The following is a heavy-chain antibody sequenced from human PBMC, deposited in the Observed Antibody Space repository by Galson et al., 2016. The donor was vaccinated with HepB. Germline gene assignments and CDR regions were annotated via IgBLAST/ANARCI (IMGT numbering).Heavy chain of an antibody. V-gene: IGHV6-1*01. D-gene: IGHD6-19*01. Sequence: CAISGDSVSDTTIAWNWIRHSPSRGLEWLGRTYYRSKWYYDYAGSVKSRITINPDTSRNQFSLQLNSVTPEDTAVYYCARDGYTSGWHGAFEIWGLGTMVTVPS. CDR3: ARDGYTSGWHGAFEI. CDR2: TYYRSKWYY. J-gene: IGHJ3*02. CDR1: GDSVSDTTIA.